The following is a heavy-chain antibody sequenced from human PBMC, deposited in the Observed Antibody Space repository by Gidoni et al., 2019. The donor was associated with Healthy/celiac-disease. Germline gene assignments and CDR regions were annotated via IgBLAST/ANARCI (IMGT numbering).Heavy chain of an antibody. CDR2: ISSSSSYI. J-gene: IGHJ4*02. CDR1: GFNFSSYS. CDR3: ARDGRYYDSSGYRDY. D-gene: IGHD3-22*01. Sequence: EVQLVEAGGGLVKPGGSLRLSCAASGFNFSSYSMNWVRQAPGKGLGWVSSISSSSSYIYYADSVKGRFTISRDNAKNSLYLQMNSLRAEDTAVYYCARDGRYYDSSGYRDYWGQGTLVTVSS. V-gene: IGHV3-21*01.